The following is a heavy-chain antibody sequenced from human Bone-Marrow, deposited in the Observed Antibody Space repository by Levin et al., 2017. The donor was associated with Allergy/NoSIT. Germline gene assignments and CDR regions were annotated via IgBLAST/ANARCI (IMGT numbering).Heavy chain of an antibody. CDR1: GSTFTNYW. CDR3: ANGSPTYSGSYPPNPFDI. Sequence: GGSLRLSCQGSGSTFTNYWIGWVRQMPGKGLELMGIIYPGDSDTRYSPSFQGQVTISADKSISTAYLEWDSLKASDTAMYFCANGSPTYSGSYPPNPFDIWGQGTLVTVSS. J-gene: IGHJ3*02. V-gene: IGHV5-51*01. D-gene: IGHD1-26*01. CDR2: IYPGDSDT.